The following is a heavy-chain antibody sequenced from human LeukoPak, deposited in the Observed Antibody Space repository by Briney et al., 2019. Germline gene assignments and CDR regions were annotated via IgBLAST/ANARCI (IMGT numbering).Heavy chain of an antibody. CDR2: INPKTGGR. J-gene: IGHJ4*02. D-gene: IGHD5-18*01. V-gene: IGHV1-2*02. CDR3: AREGYTYGLGYYFDF. CDR1: GYTFSDYS. Sequence: ASVKVSCKASGYTFSDYSVNWVRQAPGQGLEWVGRINPKTGGRVYAQKFRGRVTMTRDTSITTAYMELSSLRSDDTAVYYCAREGYTYGLGYYFDFWGQGTLVTVSS.